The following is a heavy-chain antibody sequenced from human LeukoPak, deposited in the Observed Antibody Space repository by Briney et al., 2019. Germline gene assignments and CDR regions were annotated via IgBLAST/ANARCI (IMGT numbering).Heavy chain of an antibody. J-gene: IGHJ4*02. CDR1: GFIFDDYA. D-gene: IGHD6-13*01. CDR2: IAWNSGTI. Sequence: GRSLRLSCAASGFIFDDYAMHWVRQAPGKGLEWVSGIAWNSGTIGYADSVKGRFTISRDNSKNTLYLQMNSLRAEDTAVYYCARGRPGITAAGYYFDYWGQGTLVTVSS. CDR3: ARGRPGITAAGYYFDY. V-gene: IGHV3-9*01.